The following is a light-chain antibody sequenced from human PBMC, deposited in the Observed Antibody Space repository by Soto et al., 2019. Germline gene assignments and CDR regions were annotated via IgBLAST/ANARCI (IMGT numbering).Light chain of an antibody. Sequence: DTQMTQSPSTLSASVGDTVTITCRASQSFSGTLAWYQQKPGKAPKLLIYDASSLERGVPSRFSGSGSGTDFTVTISSLQPEDIATYYCQHYDSFPITLGRGSKVDI. CDR1: QSFSGT. CDR3: QHYDSFPIT. CDR2: DAS. J-gene: IGKJ4*01. V-gene: IGKV1-5*01.